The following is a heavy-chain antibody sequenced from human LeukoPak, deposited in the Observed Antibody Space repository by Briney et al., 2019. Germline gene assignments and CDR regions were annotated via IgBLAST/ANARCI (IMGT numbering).Heavy chain of an antibody. D-gene: IGHD2-2*01. CDR2: ISSSSGYI. CDR3: ARGRGGGAVVPAAP. CDR1: GFTFSSFS. V-gene: IGHV3-21*01. J-gene: IGHJ5*02. Sequence: GGSLRLSCAASGFTFSSFSVNWVRQAPGKGLEWVSSISSSSGYIYYADSVKGRFTISRDNPKNSLFLQMNSLRAEDTAVYYCARGRGGGAVVPAAPWGQGTLVTVSS.